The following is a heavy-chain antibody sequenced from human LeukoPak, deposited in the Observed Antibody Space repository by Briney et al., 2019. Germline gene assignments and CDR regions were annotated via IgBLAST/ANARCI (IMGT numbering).Heavy chain of an antibody. CDR3: ARDGTHSGYDYPIDY. V-gene: IGHV1-18*01. D-gene: IGHD5-12*01. Sequence: ASVKVSCKASGYTFASYVISWVRQAPGQGLEWMGWISAYNGNTNYAQKLQGRVTMTTDTSTSTAYMELRSLRSDDTAVYYCARDGTHSGYDYPIDYWGQGTLVTVSS. CDR2: ISAYNGNT. CDR1: GYTFASYV. J-gene: IGHJ4*02.